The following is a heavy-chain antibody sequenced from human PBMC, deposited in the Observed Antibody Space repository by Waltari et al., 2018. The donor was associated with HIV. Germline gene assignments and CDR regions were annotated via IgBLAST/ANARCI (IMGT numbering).Heavy chain of an antibody. V-gene: IGHV1-8*01. CDR3: SRGLHCTATSCLLYHGMDV. CDR2: MNPNSGNT. CDR1: GYTFSTNA. Sequence: QVQLVQSGAELKKPGASVKVSCKASGYTFSTNAIHWVRQATGHGLEGMGWMNPNSGNTGYAQKFQGRVNMTRNSSIRTAYMELSSLRSDDTAVYYCSRGLHCTATSCLLYHGMDVWGQGTAVSVSS. D-gene: IGHD2-2*01. J-gene: IGHJ6*02.